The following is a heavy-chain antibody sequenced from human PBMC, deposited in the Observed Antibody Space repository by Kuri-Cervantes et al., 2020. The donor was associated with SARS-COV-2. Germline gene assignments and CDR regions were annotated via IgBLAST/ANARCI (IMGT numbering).Heavy chain of an antibody. V-gene: IGHV1-69*06. CDR1: GGTFSSYA. CDR3: ARVQDYYDFWSGYYQAYDAFDI. Sequence: SVKVSCKASGGTFSSYAISWVRQAPGQGLEWMGGIIPIFGTANYAQKFQGRVTITADTSASTAYMELSSLRSEDTAVYYCARVQDYYDFWSGYYQAYDAFDIWGQGTMVTVSS. CDR2: IIPIFGTA. J-gene: IGHJ3*02. D-gene: IGHD3-3*01.